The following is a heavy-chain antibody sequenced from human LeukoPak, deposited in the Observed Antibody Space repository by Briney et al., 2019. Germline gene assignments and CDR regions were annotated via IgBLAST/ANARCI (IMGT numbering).Heavy chain of an antibody. D-gene: IGHD4-17*01. V-gene: IGHV3-30-3*01. CDR1: GFTFSSYA. J-gene: IGHJ3*02. Sequence: PGRSLRLSCAASGFTFSSYAMHWVRQAPGKGLEWVAVISYDGSNKYYADSVKGRFTISRVNSKNTLYLQMNSLRAEDTAVYYCARDAGDYEYAFDIWGQGTMVTVSS. CDR3: ARDAGDYEYAFDI. CDR2: ISYDGSNK.